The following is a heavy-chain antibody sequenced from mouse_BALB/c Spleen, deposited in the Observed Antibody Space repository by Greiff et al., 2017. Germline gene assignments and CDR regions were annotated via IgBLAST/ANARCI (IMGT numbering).Heavy chain of an antibody. CDR3: AKDYRYDASFAY. CDR2: ISYDGSN. Sequence: EVQLQESGPGLVKPSQSLSLTCSVTGYSITSGYYWNWIRQFPGNKLEWMGYISYDGSNNYNPSLKNRISITRDTSKNQFFLKLNSVTTEDTATYYCAKDYRYDASFAYWGQGTLVTVSA. J-gene: IGHJ3*01. D-gene: IGHD2-14*01. V-gene: IGHV3-6*02. CDR1: GYSITSGYY.